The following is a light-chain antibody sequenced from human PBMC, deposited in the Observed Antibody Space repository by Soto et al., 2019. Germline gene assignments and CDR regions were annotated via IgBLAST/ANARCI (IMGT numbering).Light chain of an antibody. Sequence: QSALTQPASVSGSPGQSITISCTGTSSDVGSYNLVSWYHQYPGKAPKLMIYEGSKRPSGVSNRFSGSKSGNTASLTISGLQAEVEADYYCCSYAGSRWVFGGGTKLTVL. V-gene: IGLV2-23*01. CDR1: SSDVGSYNL. J-gene: IGLJ3*02. CDR3: CSYAGSRWV. CDR2: EGS.